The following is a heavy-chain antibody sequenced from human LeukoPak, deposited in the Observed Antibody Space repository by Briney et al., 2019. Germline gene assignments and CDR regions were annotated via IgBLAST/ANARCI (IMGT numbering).Heavy chain of an antibody. V-gene: IGHV3-48*03. CDR2: ISSSGSTI. D-gene: IGHD3-9*01. J-gene: IGHJ4*02. CDR3: ARDTPLFYDLLTRTYFFDY. Sequence: GGSLRLSCAASGFTFSSYEMNWVRQAPGKGLEWVSYISSSGSTIYYADSVKGRFTVSRDNAKNSLYLQMSSLRAEDTAVYFCARDTPLFYDLLTRTYFFDYWGQGTLVTVSS. CDR1: GFTFSSYE.